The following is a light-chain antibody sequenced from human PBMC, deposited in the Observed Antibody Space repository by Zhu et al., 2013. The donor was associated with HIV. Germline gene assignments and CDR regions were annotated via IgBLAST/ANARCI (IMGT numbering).Light chain of an antibody. CDR3: QQLNSYPIT. J-gene: IGKJ3*01. V-gene: IGKV1-9*01. CDR2: AAS. CDR1: QGISSY. Sequence: DIQLTQSPSLLSASVGDRVTITCWASQGISSYLAWYQQKPGKAPKLLIYAASTLQSGVPSRFSGSGSGTEFTLTISSLQPEDFATYYCQQLNSYPITFGPGTKVDIK.